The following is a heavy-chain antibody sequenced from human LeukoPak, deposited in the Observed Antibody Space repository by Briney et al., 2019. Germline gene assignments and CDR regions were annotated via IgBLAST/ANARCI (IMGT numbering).Heavy chain of an antibody. Sequence: SETLSLTCTVSGGSITSSSYYWSWIRQPPGKGLEWIGYIYYSGSTNYNPSLKSRVTISVDTSKNQFSLKLSSVTAADTAVYYCARFMIAATGTGYYYYYMDVWGKGTTVTVSS. D-gene: IGHD6-13*01. CDR1: GGSITSSSYY. J-gene: IGHJ6*03. V-gene: IGHV4-61*01. CDR2: IYYSGST. CDR3: ARFMIAATGTGYYYYYMDV.